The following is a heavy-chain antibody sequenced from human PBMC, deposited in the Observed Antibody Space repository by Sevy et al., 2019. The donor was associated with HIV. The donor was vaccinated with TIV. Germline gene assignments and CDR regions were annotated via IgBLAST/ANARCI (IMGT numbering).Heavy chain of an antibody. CDR2: ISSSGSTI. J-gene: IGHJ6*02. V-gene: IGHV3-11*01. CDR3: ARDLDLYDYVWRSYRPEYYGMDV. Sequence: GGSLRLSCAASGFTFSDYYMSWIRQAPGKGLEWVSYISSSGSTIYYADSFKGRFTISRDNAKDSLYLQMNSLRAEDTAVYYCARDLDLYDYVWRSYRPEYYGMDVWGQGTTVTVSS. D-gene: IGHD3-16*02. CDR1: GFTFSDYY.